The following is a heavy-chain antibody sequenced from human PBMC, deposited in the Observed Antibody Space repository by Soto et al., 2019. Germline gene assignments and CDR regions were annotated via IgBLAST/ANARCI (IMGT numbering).Heavy chain of an antibody. Sequence: EVQLVESGGGLVKPGGSLRLSCAASGFTFSNAWMSWVRQAPGKGLEWVGRIKSKTDGGTTDYAAPVKGRFTISRDDSKNTLYLQMNSLKTEDTAVYYCTTDPLLLWFGELLDAFDIWGQGTMVTVSS. D-gene: IGHD3-10*01. CDR3: TTDPLLLWFGELLDAFDI. CDR2: IKSKTDGGTT. J-gene: IGHJ3*02. V-gene: IGHV3-15*01. CDR1: GFTFSNAW.